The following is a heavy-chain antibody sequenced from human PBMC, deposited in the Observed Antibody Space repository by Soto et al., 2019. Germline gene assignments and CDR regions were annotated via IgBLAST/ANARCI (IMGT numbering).Heavy chain of an antibody. CDR3: ARGVRVEMATIFAFDI. J-gene: IGHJ3*02. CDR1: GGTFSSYT. V-gene: IGHV1-69*02. D-gene: IGHD5-12*01. Sequence: ASVKVSCKASGGTFSSYTISWVRQAPGQGLEWMGRINPILGIANYAQKFQCRVTITADKSTSTAYMELSSLRSEDTAVYYCARGVRVEMATIFAFDIWGQGTMVTASS. CDR2: INPILGIA.